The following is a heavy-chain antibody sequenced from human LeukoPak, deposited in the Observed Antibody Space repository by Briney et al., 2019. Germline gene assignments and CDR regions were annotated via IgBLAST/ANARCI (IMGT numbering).Heavy chain of an antibody. CDR1: GFTFSRYG. J-gene: IGHJ4*02. D-gene: IGHD1-7*01. CDR2: ISDDGRST. Sequence: GGSLRLSCAASGFTFSRYGMSWVRQIPGKGLEWVSTISDDGRSTYYADSVKGRVTISRDNSKNTLYLQMNSLRAEDTAVYYCAKVKGPNRNWNSYYYFDYWGQGTLVTVSS. V-gene: IGHV3-23*01. CDR3: AKVKGPNRNWNSYYYFDY.